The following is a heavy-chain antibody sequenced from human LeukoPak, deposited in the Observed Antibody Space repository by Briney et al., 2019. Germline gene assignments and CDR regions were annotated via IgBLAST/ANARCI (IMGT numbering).Heavy chain of an antibody. D-gene: IGHD3-22*01. CDR1: GFTFSDYD. Sequence: PGGSLRLSCAVSGFTFSDYDMSWARQAPGKGLEWGSVIYSGGKTYYADSVKGRFTISRDDSKNTLHLQMNSLRAEDTAVYYCARINYYDGSGFYRDYWGQGTLVTVSS. CDR3: ARINYYDGSGFYRDY. CDR2: IYSGGKT. V-gene: IGHV3-53*01. J-gene: IGHJ4*02.